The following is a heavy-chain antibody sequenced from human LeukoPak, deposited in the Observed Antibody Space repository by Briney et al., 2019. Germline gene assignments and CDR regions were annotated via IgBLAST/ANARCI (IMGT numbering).Heavy chain of an antibody. Sequence: GGSLRLSCAASGFTFSSYSMNWVRQAPGKGLEWVSSISSSSSYIYYADSVKGRFTISRDNAKNSLYLQMNSLGAEDTAVYYCARGNDILTGYYFDYWGQGTLVTVSS. V-gene: IGHV3-21*01. D-gene: IGHD3-9*01. CDR3: ARGNDILTGYYFDY. CDR2: ISSSSSYI. J-gene: IGHJ4*02. CDR1: GFTFSSYS.